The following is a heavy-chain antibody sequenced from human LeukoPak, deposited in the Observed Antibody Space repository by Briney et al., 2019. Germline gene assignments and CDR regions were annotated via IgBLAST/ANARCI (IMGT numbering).Heavy chain of an antibody. J-gene: IGHJ6*02. CDR3: ARFLEWFDYYYGMDV. CDR2: IYYSGST. CDR1: GGSISSYY. V-gene: IGHV4-59*01. Sequence: SETLSLTCTVSGGSISSYYWSWIRQPPGKGLEWIGNIYYSGSTNYNPSLKSRVTITVDTSKNQFSLKLSSVTAADTAVYYCARFLEWFDYYYGMDVWGQGTTVTVSS. D-gene: IGHD3-3*01.